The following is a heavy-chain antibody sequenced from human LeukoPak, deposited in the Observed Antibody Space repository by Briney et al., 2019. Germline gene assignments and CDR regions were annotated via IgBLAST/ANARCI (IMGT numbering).Heavy chain of an antibody. V-gene: IGHV3-48*03. J-gene: IGHJ4*02. CDR1: GFTSSSYE. D-gene: IGHD2-21*02. CDR2: ISSSGSTI. Sequence: GGSLRLSCAPSGFTSSSYEMHWVRQAPGKRLEWLSYISSSGSTISFADPVKGRFTISRDNAKNSLYLQMNNLRAEDTAVYYCARGRLFGDCWGQGALVTASS. CDR3: ARGRLFGDC.